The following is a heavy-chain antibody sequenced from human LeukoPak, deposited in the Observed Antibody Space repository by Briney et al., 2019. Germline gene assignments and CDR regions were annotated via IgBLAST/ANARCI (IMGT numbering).Heavy chain of an antibody. D-gene: IGHD3-22*01. CDR2: ISSGSRDI. V-gene: IGHV3-21*01. CDR1: GFTFSTYT. CDR3: ARDKSGLYYYEP. J-gene: IGHJ3*01. Sequence: GGSLRLSCVVSGFTFSTYTMNWVRQAPGKGLEWVSSISSGSRDIYYADSLKGRFTISRDNAKNSLYLQMNSLRAEDTAVYYCARDKSGLYYYEPWGQGTMVTVSS.